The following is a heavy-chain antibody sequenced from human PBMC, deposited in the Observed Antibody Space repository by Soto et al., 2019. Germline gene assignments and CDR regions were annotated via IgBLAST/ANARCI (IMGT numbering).Heavy chain of an antibody. J-gene: IGHJ6*02. CDR1: GYTFTGYY. CDR3: ARDLGRQDLVSVPAAPPDSYYGMDV. CDR2: INPNSGGT. D-gene: IGHD2-2*01. V-gene: IGHV1-2*04. Sequence: ASLKVSCKASGYTFTGYYMHWVRQAPGQGLEWMGWINPNSGGTNYAQKFQGWVTMTRDTSISTAYMELSRLRSDDTAVYYCARDLGRQDLVSVPAAPPDSYYGMDVSGPGTTLTVSS.